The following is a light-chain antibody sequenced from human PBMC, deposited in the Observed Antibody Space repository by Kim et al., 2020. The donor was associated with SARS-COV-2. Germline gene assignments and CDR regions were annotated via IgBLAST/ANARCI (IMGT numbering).Light chain of an antibody. V-gene: IGKV3-15*01. CDR3: QQYNNWPPVT. CDR1: QGVSSN. Sequence: EIVMTQSPATLSVSPGDRATLSCRASQGVSSNLAWFQQKPGQDPRLLIYGASTRATGIPARFSGTGSGTEFTLTISSLQSEDFAVYYCQQYNNWPPVTFGQGTRLEIK. CDR2: GAS. J-gene: IGKJ5*01.